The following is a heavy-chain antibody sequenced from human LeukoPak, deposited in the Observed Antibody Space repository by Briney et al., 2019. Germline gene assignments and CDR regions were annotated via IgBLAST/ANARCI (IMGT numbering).Heavy chain of an antibody. V-gene: IGHV3-7*04. CDR2: IKQDGSEE. CDR3: ARVVLRYFDWLLGGWFDP. CDR1: GFTFSSYW. J-gene: IGHJ5*02. Sequence: GGSLRLSCAASGFTFSSYWMSWVRQAPGKGLEWVANIKQDGSEEYYVDSVKGRFTISRDNAKNSLYLQMNSLRAEDTAVYYCARVVLRYFDWLLGGWFDPWGQGTLVTVSS. D-gene: IGHD3-9*01.